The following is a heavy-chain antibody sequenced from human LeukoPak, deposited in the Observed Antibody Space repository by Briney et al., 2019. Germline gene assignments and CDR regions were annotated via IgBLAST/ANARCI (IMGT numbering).Heavy chain of an antibody. V-gene: IGHV3-23*01. J-gene: IGHJ4*02. D-gene: IGHD6-19*01. CDR2: ISGSGGST. CDR1: GFTFSSYA. Sequence: GESLRLSCVASGFTFSSYAMSWVRQPPGKGLEWVSGISGSGGSTYYADSVKGRFTISRDNSKNTLFLQMNSLRAEDTAVYYCAKETYSSGWYPYFDYWGQGTLVTVSS. CDR3: AKETYSSGWYPYFDY.